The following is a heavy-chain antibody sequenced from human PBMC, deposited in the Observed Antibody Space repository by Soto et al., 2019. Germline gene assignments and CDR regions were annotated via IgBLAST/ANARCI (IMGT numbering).Heavy chain of an antibody. V-gene: IGHV3-23*01. CDR3: ARDLSGSPYYDSSGYYF. D-gene: IGHD3-22*01. CDR1: GYTFSSYA. Sequence: EVQLLESGGGLVQPGGSLRLSCAASGYTFSSYAMSWVRQAPGKGLEWVSAISGAGGATYYADSVKGRFTISRDNSKNTLYLQMNSLGAEDTAVYYCARDLSGSPYYDSSGYYFWGQGTLVTVSS. J-gene: IGHJ4*02. CDR2: ISGAGGAT.